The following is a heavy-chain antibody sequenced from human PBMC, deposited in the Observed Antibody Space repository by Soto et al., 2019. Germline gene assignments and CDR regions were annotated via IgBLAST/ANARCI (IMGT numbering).Heavy chain of an antibody. CDR1: GFTFSSYV. Sequence: EVQLLESGGGLVQPGGSLRLSCAASGFTFSSYVMSWVRQAPGKGLEWVSAISGSGGSTYYADSVRGRFTISRDNSKNTLYLQMNSLRAEDTAVYYCAKALRSSSKGGSYPPWFDPWGQGILVTVSS. V-gene: IGHV3-23*01. CDR2: ISGSGGST. CDR3: AKALRSSSKGGSYPPWFDP. J-gene: IGHJ5*02. D-gene: IGHD1-26*01.